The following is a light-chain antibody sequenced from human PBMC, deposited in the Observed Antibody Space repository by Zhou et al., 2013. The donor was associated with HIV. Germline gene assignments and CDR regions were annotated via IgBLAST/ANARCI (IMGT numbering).Light chain of an antibody. J-gene: IGKJ3*01. V-gene: IGKV3-20*01. CDR3: QQYASSPPT. Sequence: EIVLSQSPGTLSLSPGESTTLSCRASQSISSNYLAWYQQKPGQAPRLLIYGASTRATGIPDRFSGSGSGTDFTLTISSLEPEDFAVYICQQYASSPPTFGPGTKVDIK. CDR1: QSISSNY. CDR2: GAS.